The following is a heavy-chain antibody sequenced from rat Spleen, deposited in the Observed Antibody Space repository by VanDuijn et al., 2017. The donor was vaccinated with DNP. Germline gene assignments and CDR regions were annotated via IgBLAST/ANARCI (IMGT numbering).Heavy chain of an antibody. CDR1: GFTFSSYW. V-gene: IGHV5-58*01. Sequence: EVQLVATGGGLVQPGRSLRLSCVASGFTFSSYWMYWIRQAPGKGLEWVASINTDGGSTYYPDSVKGRFTISRDNAENTVYLQMNSLRSEDTATYYCAILDNNRGDAWGQGTSVTVSS. CDR3: AILDNNRGDA. J-gene: IGHJ4*01. CDR2: INTDGGST. D-gene: IGHD1-10*01.